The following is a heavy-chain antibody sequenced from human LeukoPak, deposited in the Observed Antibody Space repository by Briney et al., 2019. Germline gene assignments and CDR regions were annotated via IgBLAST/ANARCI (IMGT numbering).Heavy chain of an antibody. CDR1: GFSLSTSGVG. J-gene: IGHJ6*03. Sequence: SGPTLVNPTQTPTLTCTFSGFSLSTSGVGVGWIRQPPGKALEWLALIYWNDDKRYSPSLKSRLTITKDTSKNQVVLTMTNMDPVDTATYYCAHSRVRDSWTNYYYMDVWGKGTTVTVSS. V-gene: IGHV2-5*01. D-gene: IGHD6-13*01. CDR2: IYWNDDK. CDR3: AHSRVRDSWTNYYYMDV.